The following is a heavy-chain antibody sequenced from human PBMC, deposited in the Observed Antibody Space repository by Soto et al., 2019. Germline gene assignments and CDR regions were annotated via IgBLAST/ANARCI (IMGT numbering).Heavy chain of an antibody. CDR1: GFTFSSYG. J-gene: IGHJ3*02. Sequence: QVQLVESGGGVVQPGRSLRLSCAASGFTFSSYGMHWVRQAPGKGLEWVAVISYDGSNKYYADSVKGRFTISRDNSKNTLYLQMNSLRAEDTAVYYCATLTIFGVVKPEGPEDAFDIWGQGTMVTVSS. V-gene: IGHV3-30*03. CDR2: ISYDGSNK. D-gene: IGHD3-3*01. CDR3: ATLTIFGVVKPEGPEDAFDI.